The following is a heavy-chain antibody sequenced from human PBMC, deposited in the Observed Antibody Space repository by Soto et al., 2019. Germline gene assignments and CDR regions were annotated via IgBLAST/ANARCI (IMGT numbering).Heavy chain of an antibody. CDR2: INHSGST. CDR1: GGSFSGYY. J-gene: IGHJ5*02. CDR3: ARPFSPTRRREINWFDP. Sequence: SETLSLTCAVYGGSFSGYYWSWIRQPPGKGLEWIGEINHSGSTNYNPSLKSRVTISVDTSKNQFSLKLGSVTAADTAVYYCARPFSPTRRREINWFDPWGQGTLVTVSS. V-gene: IGHV4-34*01.